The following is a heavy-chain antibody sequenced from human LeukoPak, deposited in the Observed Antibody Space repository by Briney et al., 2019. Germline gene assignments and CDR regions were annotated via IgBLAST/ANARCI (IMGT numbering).Heavy chain of an antibody. CDR1: GVSNSSSNSY. Sequence: SETLSLTCTVSGVSNSSSNSYWGWIRQPPGKGLEWIGSIYYSGNTYYNASLKSQVSISIDTSKNQFSLRLTSVTAADTAVYYCARQTGSGLFILPGGQGTLVTVSS. CDR3: ARQTGSGLFILP. CDR2: IYYSGNT. D-gene: IGHD3/OR15-3a*01. V-gene: IGHV4-39*01. J-gene: IGHJ4*02.